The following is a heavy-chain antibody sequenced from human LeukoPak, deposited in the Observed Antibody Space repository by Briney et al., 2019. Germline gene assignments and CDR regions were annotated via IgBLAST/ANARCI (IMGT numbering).Heavy chain of an antibody. V-gene: IGHV4-39*02. CDR1: GGSIRSSSYY. CDR3: YVAARDGPFDP. J-gene: IGHJ5*02. D-gene: IGHD6-6*01. Sequence: SETLSLTCTVSGGSIRSSSYYWGWIRQPPGKGLEWIGSVYYSGRPYYNPSLKSRLTISVDTSKNHFSLKLNSVTAADTAVYYCYVAARDGPFDPWGQGTLVTVSS. CDR2: VYYSGRP.